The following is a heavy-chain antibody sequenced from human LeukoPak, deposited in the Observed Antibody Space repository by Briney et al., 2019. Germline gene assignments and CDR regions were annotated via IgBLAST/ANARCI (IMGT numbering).Heavy chain of an antibody. D-gene: IGHD6-19*01. V-gene: IGHV3-30*03. J-gene: IGHJ4*02. CDR3: ARRSGIAVAGAFDY. CDR2: ISYDGGNK. CDR1: GFTFRSYG. Sequence: GGSLRLSCAASGFTFRSYGMHWVRQAPGKGLEWVTVISYDGGNKYYADSVKGRFTISRDNSKNTLYLQMNSLRAEDTAVYYCARRSGIAVAGAFDYWGQGTLVTVSS.